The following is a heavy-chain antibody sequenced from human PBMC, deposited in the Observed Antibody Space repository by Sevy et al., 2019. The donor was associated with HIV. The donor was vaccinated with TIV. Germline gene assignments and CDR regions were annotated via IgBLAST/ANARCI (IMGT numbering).Heavy chain of an antibody. J-gene: IGHJ3*02. CDR1: GGSINSDH. V-gene: IGHV4-59*08. Sequence: SETLSLTCTVSGGSINSDHWNWIRQPPGKGLEWIGYVYYTGGTNYNPSFKNRVTILVDRTKNQFSLKLTSVTAADTAVYYCARRNDFDIWGQGTMVTVSS. CDR2: VYYTGGT. CDR3: ARRNDFDI.